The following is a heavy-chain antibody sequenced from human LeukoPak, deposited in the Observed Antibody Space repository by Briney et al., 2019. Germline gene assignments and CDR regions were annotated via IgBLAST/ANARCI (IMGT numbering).Heavy chain of an antibody. CDR1: GFTLSGSW. Sequence: GGSLRLSCVASGFTLSGSWMHWVRQAPGKGLVWVSRINSDGSSTTYADSVKGRFTISRDNAKNTLYLQMNSLRAEDTAVYYCARVCDGYNYDAFDIWGQGTMVTVSS. CDR3: ARVCDGYNYDAFDI. D-gene: IGHD5-24*01. V-gene: IGHV3-74*01. J-gene: IGHJ3*02. CDR2: INSDGSST.